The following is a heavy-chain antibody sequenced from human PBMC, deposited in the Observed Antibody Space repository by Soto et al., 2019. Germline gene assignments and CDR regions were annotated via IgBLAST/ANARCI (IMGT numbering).Heavy chain of an antibody. J-gene: IGHJ6*02. D-gene: IGHD2-2*01. CDR2: IIPIFGRE. V-gene: IGHV1-69*01. CDR1: GGTFSSHS. CDR3: STSVYCSPTIFYYYYGLDV. Sequence: QVQLVQSGAEVKKPGSSVKVSCKVSGGTFSSHSINWVRQAPGQGPEWMGGIIPIFGRENYAQKFQGRVTINADESTSTAYMELSILTSEDTALYYCSTSVYCSPTIFYYYYGLDVWGQGTTVSVSS.